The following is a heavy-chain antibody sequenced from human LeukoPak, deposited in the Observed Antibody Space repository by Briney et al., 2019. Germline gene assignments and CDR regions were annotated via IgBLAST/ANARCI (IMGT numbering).Heavy chain of an antibody. D-gene: IGHD3-3*01. Sequence: SETLSLTCTVSGGSISSYYWSWIRQPAGKGLEWIGRIYTSGSTNYNPSLKSRVTMSVDTSKNQFSLKLSSVTAADTAVYYCARETYYDFWCGYYAGDRWFDPWGQGTLVTVSS. CDR3: ARETYYDFWCGYYAGDRWFDP. J-gene: IGHJ5*02. CDR1: GGSISSYY. CDR2: IYTSGST. V-gene: IGHV4-4*07.